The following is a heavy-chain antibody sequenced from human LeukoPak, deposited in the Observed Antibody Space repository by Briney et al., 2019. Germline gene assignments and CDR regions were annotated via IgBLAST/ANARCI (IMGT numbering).Heavy chain of an antibody. Sequence: ASVKVSCKASGYTFTGYYMHWVRQAPGQGLEWMGWINPNSGGTNYAQKFQGRVTMTRDTSISTAYMELSSLRSEDTAVYYCARAYDSSGYPIDYWGQGTLVTVSS. CDR3: ARAYDSSGYPIDY. CDR2: INPNSGGT. D-gene: IGHD3-22*01. CDR1: GYTFTGYY. J-gene: IGHJ4*02. V-gene: IGHV1-2*02.